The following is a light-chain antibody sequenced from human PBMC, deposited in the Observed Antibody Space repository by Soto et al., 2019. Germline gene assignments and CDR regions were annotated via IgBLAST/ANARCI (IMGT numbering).Light chain of an antibody. J-gene: IGLJ1*01. Sequence: QSVLIQPPSVSGSPGQSVTISCPGNSSDVGGYKYVSWYQQHPGKAPKLMIYDVSKRPSGVPDRFSGSKSGNTASLTISGLQAEDEADYYCCSYAGKYYVFGTGTKVTVL. CDR2: DVS. V-gene: IGLV2-11*01. CDR3: CSYAGKYYV. CDR1: SSDVGGYKY.